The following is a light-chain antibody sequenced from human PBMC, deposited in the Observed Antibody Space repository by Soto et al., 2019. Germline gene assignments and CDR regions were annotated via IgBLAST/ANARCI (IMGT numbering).Light chain of an antibody. J-gene: IGKJ3*01. CDR2: DAS. CDR1: QSVSSY. Sequence: EIVLTQSPATLSLSPWERATLSCRASQSVSSYLAWYQQKPGQAPRLLIYDASNRATGIPARFSGSGSGTDFTLTISSLEPEDFAVYYCQQYGSSLFTFGPGTKVDIK. V-gene: IGKV3-11*01. CDR3: QQYGSSLFT.